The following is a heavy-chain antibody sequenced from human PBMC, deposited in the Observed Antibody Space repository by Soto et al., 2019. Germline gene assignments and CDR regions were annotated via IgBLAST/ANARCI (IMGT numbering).Heavy chain of an antibody. CDR2: INAGNGNT. V-gene: IGHV1-3*01. CDR3: ASPFRYSSGWANWFDP. J-gene: IGHJ5*02. D-gene: IGHD6-19*01. Sequence: ASVKVSCKASGYTFTSYAMHWVRQAPGQRLEWMGWINAGNGNTKYSQKFQGRVTITRDTSASTAYTELSSLRSEDTAVYYCASPFRYSSGWANWFDPWGQGTLVTVSS. CDR1: GYTFTSYA.